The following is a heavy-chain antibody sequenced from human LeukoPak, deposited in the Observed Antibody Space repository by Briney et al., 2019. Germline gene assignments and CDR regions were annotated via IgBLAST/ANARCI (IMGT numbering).Heavy chain of an antibody. J-gene: IGHJ5*02. CDR3: ARQAGGYSYGLNWFDP. CDR2: INHSGST. V-gene: IGHV4-39*01. CDR1: GGSIRSSYYY. D-gene: IGHD5-18*01. Sequence: SETLSLTCTVSGGSIRSSYYYWSWIRQPPGKGLEWIGEINHSGSTNYNPSLKSRVTISVDTSKNQFSLKLSSVTAADTAVYYCARQAGGYSYGLNWFDPWGQGTLVTVSS.